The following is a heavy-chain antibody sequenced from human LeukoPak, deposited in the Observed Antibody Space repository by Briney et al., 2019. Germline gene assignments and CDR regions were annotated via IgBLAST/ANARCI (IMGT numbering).Heavy chain of an antibody. CDR3: ARGGGATINWFDY. Sequence: PGGSLRLSCAASGFTFSSYAMHWVRQAPGKGLEWVAVISYDGSNKYYADSVKGRFTISRDNSKNTLYLQMNSLRAEDTAVYYCARGGGATINWFDYWGQGTLATVSS. V-gene: IGHV3-30-3*01. CDR1: GFTFSSYA. J-gene: IGHJ4*02. D-gene: IGHD1-26*01. CDR2: ISYDGSNK.